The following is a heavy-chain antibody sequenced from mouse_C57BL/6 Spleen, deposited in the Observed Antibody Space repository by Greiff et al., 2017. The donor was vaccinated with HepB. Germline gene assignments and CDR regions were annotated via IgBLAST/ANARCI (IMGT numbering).Heavy chain of an antibody. CDR3: ARDFNWDYVDY. J-gene: IGHJ2*01. D-gene: IGHD4-1*02. V-gene: IGHV3-6*01. Sequence: VQLQQSGPGLVKPSQSLSLTCSVTGYSITSGYYWNWIRQFPGNKLEWMGYISYDGSNNYNPSLKNRISITRDTSKNQFFLKLNSVTTEDTATYYCARDFNWDYVDYWGQGTTLTVSS. CDR1: GYSITSGYY. CDR2: ISYDGSN.